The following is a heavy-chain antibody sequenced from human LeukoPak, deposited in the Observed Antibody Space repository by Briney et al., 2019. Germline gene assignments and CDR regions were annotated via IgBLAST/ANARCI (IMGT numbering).Heavy chain of an antibody. V-gene: IGHV1-24*01. CDR2: FDPEDGET. D-gene: IGHD6-6*01. CDR1: GYTLTELS. CDR3: ATAAEYSSTNYGMDV. J-gene: IGHJ6*02. Sequence: GASVKVSCKVSGYTLTELSMHWVRQAPGKGREWMGGFDPEDGETIYAQKFQGRVTMTEDTSTDTAYMELSSLRSEDTAVYYCATAAEYSSTNYGMDVWGQGTTVTVSS.